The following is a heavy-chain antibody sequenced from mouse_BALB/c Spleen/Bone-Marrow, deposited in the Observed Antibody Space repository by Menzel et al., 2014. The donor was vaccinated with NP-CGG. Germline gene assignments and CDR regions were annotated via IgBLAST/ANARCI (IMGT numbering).Heavy chain of an antibody. J-gene: IGHJ2*01. Sequence: LVESGPELVRPGVSVKLSCKGSGYTFTAYAMHWVKQSHAKSLEWIGLISTYSGNTHYNQNFKGKATMTVDKSSSTAYMELAGLTAEDSAIYYCARNFYGSSYFDYWGQGTTLTVSS. CDR2: ISTYSGNT. V-gene: IGHV1-67*01. D-gene: IGHD1-1*01. CDR1: GYTFTAYA. CDR3: ARNFYGSSYFDY.